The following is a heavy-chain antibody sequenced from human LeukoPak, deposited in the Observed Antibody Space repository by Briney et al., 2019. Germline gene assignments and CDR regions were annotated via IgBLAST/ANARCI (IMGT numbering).Heavy chain of an antibody. CDR1: GGSISSSSYY. CDR3: ARAYAGYASRFDY. Sequence: SETLSLTCSVSGGSISSSSYYWGWIRQPPGKGLEWIGSIYYSGNTYSNPSLKSRVTVSVDTSKNQFSLKLRSVIEADTAVYYCARAYAGYASRFDYWGQGILVTVSS. D-gene: IGHD1-1*01. CDR2: IYYSGNT. V-gene: IGHV4-39*07. J-gene: IGHJ4*02.